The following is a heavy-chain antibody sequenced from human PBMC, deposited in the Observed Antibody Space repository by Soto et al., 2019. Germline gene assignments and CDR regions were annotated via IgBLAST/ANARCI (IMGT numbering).Heavy chain of an antibody. D-gene: IGHD3-22*01. Sequence: EVQLVESGGDLVQPGGSLRLSCAASGFTFSTYWMHWVRQAPGKGLLWVSRIKTDGTYATYADSVKGRFTISRDNAKNTLYLPMNSLRVEAAAVYYCAAGGSGYYANWGQGTLVTVSS. V-gene: IGHV3-74*01. CDR3: AAGGSGYYAN. CDR2: IKTDGTYA. CDR1: GFTFSTYW. J-gene: IGHJ4*02.